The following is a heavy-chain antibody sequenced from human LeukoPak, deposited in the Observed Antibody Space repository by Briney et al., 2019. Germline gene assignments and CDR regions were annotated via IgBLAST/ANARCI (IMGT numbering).Heavy chain of an antibody. D-gene: IGHD3-16*02. V-gene: IGHV1-18*01. Sequence: GASVKVSCKASGYTFTSYGISWVRQAPGQGLEWMGWISAYNGNTNYAQKLQGRVTMTTDTSTSTAYMELRSLRSDDTAVYYCARSPSTYYDYVWGSYRYTFDYWGQGTLVTVSS. CDR2: ISAYNGNT. J-gene: IGHJ4*02. CDR1: GYTFTSYG. CDR3: ARSPSTYYDYVWGSYRYTFDY.